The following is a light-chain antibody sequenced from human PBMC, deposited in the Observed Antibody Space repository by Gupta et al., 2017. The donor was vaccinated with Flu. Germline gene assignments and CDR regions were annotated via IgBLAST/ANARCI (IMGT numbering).Light chain of an antibody. CDR1: KLGDKY. CDR2: QDS. J-gene: IGLJ2*01. CDR3: QAWNSSNVV. Sequence: SPGQTASITCSGDKLGDKYACWHQQKPAQSPGLCIYQDSKRPSGIPERVSGSNSATTVTLTISGTQAVDEDYYYCQAWNSSNVVFGGGTKLTVL. V-gene: IGLV3-1*01.